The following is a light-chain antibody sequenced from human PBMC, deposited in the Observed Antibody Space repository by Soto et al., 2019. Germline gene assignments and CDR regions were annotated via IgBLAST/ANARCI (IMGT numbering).Light chain of an antibody. CDR2: EVS. V-gene: IGLV2-14*01. CDR3: SSYTSSSTSYV. CDR1: SSDVGGYNY. J-gene: IGLJ1*01. Sequence: QSALTQPASVSGSPGQSITISCTGTSSDVGGYNYVSWYQQHPGKAPKLMIYEVSNRPSGVSNRFSGSKSGNTASLTISGHQAEDEADYYCSSYTSSSTSYVFGTGTKLTVL.